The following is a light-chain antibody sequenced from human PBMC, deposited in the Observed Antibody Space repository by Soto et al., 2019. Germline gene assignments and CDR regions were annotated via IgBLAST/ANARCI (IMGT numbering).Light chain of an antibody. CDR3: QSHDSSLSAF. CDR1: SSNIGAGYD. Sequence: QSALPQPPSVSGAPGQRVTISCTGSSSNIGAGYDVHWYQQLPGTAPKLLIYGNSNRPSGVPDRFSGSKSGTSASLAITGLQAEDEADYYCQSHDSSLSAFFGTGTKVTVL. CDR2: GNS. V-gene: IGLV1-40*01. J-gene: IGLJ1*01.